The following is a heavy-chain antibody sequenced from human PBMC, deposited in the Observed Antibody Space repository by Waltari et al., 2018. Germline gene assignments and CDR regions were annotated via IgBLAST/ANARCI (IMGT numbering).Heavy chain of an antibody. CDR1: GGSFSGYY. CDR3: ARGFSGFSWHRHPYYFDY. CDR2: INHSGST. J-gene: IGHJ4*02. V-gene: IGHV4-34*01. D-gene: IGHD6-13*01. Sequence: QVQLQQWGAGLLKPSETLSLTCAFYGGSFSGYYWSWIRQPPGKGLEWIGEINHSGSTNYNPSLKGRVTISVDTSKNQFSLKLSSVTAADTAVYYCARGFSGFSWHRHPYYFDYWGQGTLVTVSS.